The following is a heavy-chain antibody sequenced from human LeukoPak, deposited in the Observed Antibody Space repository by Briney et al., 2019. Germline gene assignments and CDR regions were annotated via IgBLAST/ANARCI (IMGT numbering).Heavy chain of an antibody. CDR2: MNPNSGGT. CDR3: ARDSPNPGVTYYYMDV. J-gene: IGHJ6*03. Sequence: GASVKVSCKASGYTFTTYDITWVRQATGQGLEWMGWMNPNSGGTNYAQKFQGRVTMTRDTSISTAYMELSRLRSDDTAVYYCARDSPNPGVTYYYMDVWGKGTTVTISS. V-gene: IGHV1-2*02. D-gene: IGHD2-8*01. CDR1: GYTFTTYD.